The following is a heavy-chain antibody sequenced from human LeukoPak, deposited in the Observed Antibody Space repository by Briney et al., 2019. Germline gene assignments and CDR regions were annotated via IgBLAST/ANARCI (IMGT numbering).Heavy chain of an antibody. CDR3: ASLAYSSSSGRFDY. Sequence: SETLSLTCTVSGGSISSYNWSWIRQPPGKGLEWIGYIYYSGSTNYNPSLKSRVTISVDTSKNQLSLKLSSVTAADTAVYYCASLAYSSSSGRFDYWGQGTLVTVSS. D-gene: IGHD6-6*01. V-gene: IGHV4-59*01. CDR1: GGSISSYN. J-gene: IGHJ4*02. CDR2: IYYSGST.